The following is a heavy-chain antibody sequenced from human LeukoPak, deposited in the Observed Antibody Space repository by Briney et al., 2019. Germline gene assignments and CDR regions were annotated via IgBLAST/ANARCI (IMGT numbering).Heavy chain of an antibody. CDR1: GGSISGSISSYY. Sequence: SETLSLTCTVSGGSISGSISSYYWNWIRQPPGKGLEWIGYIYYSGSTNYNPSLKSRVTISVDTSKNQFSLKLSSVTAADTAVYYCATTQKPGELPVDYWGQGTLVTVSS. D-gene: IGHD1-26*01. J-gene: IGHJ4*02. CDR3: ATTQKPGELPVDY. CDR2: IYYSGST. V-gene: IGHV4-61*01.